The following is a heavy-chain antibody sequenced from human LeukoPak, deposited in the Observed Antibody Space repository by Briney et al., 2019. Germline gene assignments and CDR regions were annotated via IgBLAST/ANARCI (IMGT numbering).Heavy chain of an antibody. CDR3: ARGYWNAAPGAFAP. CDR2: ITKSSDFQ. CDR1: GFPFSSYS. J-gene: IGHJ5*02. Sequence: GGSLRLSCLGAGFPFSSYSMNWVRQAPGKGLEWISSITKSSDFQYYANSVRGRFTVSRDNAKNSLYLQMDSLGAEDTAVYFCARGYWNAAPGAFAPWGQGILVTVSS. D-gene: IGHD3-22*01. V-gene: IGHV3-21*01.